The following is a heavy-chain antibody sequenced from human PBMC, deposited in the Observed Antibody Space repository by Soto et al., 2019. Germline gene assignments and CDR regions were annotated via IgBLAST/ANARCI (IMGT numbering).Heavy chain of an antibody. CDR3: ARHGPSAPRRFFDA. CDR1: AASISSSSDY. Sequence: QVQLQESGPGLVKPSETLPLSCSVSAASISSSSDYWAWIRQSPGRGLEWIGSIYHTGTTYSSPSLKSRVTLSVDTSKKYFSLKLNSVTASDTAVYFCARHGPSAPRRFFDAWGQGILVTVSS. J-gene: IGHJ5*02. D-gene: IGHD6-6*01. CDR2: IYHTGTT. V-gene: IGHV4-39*01.